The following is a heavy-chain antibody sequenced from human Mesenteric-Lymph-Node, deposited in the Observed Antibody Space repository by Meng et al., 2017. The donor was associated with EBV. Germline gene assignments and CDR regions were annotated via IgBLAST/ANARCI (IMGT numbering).Heavy chain of an antibody. V-gene: IGHV4-39*07. CDR1: GGSISRSSYY. J-gene: IGHJ1*01. D-gene: IGHD4-17*01. Sequence: QLRLQEPGPGLVKPSETPSLTCTVSGGSISRSSYYWGWIRQPPGKGLEWIGSIYYSGSTYYNPSLKSRVTISVDTSKNQFSLKLSSVTAADTAVYYCARDSLAVTTWEYFQHWGQGTLVTVSS. CDR3: ARDSLAVTTWEYFQH. CDR2: IYYSGST.